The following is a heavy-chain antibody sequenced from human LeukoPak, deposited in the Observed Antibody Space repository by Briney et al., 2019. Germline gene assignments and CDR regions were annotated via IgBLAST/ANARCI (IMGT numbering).Heavy chain of an antibody. J-gene: IGHJ4*02. V-gene: IGHV4-38-2*01. CDR3: ARQGYCSSTSCYKGGGSYFDY. D-gene: IGHD2-2*02. Sequence: PSETLSLTCAVSGYSINSGYYWGWIRQPPGKGLEWIGSIYHSGSTFYNPSLKSRHPISVDTSKNQFSLKLSSVTAADTAVYYCARQGYCSSTSCYKGGGSYFDYWGQGTLVTVSS. CDR2: IYHSGST. CDR1: GYSINSGYY.